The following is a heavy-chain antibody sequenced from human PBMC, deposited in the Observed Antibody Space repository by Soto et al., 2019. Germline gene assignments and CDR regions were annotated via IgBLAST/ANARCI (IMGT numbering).Heavy chain of an antibody. V-gene: IGHV3-30-3*01. CDR1: GFTFSSYA. CDR3: ARDLQAGSTLDS. J-gene: IGHJ4*02. D-gene: IGHD2-15*01. CDR2: ISYDGSNK. Sequence: QVQLVESGGGVVQPGRSLRLSCAASGFTFSSYAMHWVRQAPGKGLEWVAVISYDGSNKYYADSVKGRFTISRDNSKNPLYLKINSLRAEDRAVYYCARDLQAGSTLDSGGQGTLFPVS.